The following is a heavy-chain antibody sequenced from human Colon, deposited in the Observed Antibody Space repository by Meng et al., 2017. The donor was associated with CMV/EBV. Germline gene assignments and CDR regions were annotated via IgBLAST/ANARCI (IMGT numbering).Heavy chain of an antibody. V-gene: IGHV3-7*04. CDR2: INQDGSVK. D-gene: IGHD3-22*01. J-gene: IGHJ4*02. CDR3: ARATYYYDDSAFGH. Sequence: GESLEISCAASGFRCSSYWMKWVRQAPGKGLEWVANINQDGSVKYYVDALKGRFTISRDNAENSLYLQMNSLMAEDTAVYYCARATYYYDDSAFGHWGQGTLVTVSS. CDR1: GFRCSSYW.